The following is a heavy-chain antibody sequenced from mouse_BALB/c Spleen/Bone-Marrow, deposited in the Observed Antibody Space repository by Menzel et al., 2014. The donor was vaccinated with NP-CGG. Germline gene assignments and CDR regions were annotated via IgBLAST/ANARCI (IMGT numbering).Heavy chain of an antibody. Sequence: EVKLVESGPELGKPGASVKISCKASGYSFTGYNMNWVKQSIGKSLEWIGNIDPYYGGTSYNQKFKGKATLTVDKSSSTAYMQLKSLTSEDSAIYYCASYGYDYWYFDVWGAGTTVTVSS. CDR3: ASYGYDYWYFDV. V-gene: IGHV1-39*01. D-gene: IGHD2-2*01. CDR1: GYSFTGYN. J-gene: IGHJ1*01. CDR2: IDPYYGGT.